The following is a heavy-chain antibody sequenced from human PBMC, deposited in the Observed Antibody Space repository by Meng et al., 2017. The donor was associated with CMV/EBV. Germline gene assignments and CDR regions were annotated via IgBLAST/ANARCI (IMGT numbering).Heavy chain of an antibody. D-gene: IGHD3-3*01. CDR2: ISAYNGNT. CDR1: GYTFTSYG. Sequence: ASVKVSCKASGYTFTSYGISWVRQAPGQGLEWMGWISAYNGNTNYAQKLQGRVTVTTDTSTSTAYMELRSLRSDDTAVYYCARATYYDFWSGYPPDVWGQGTTVTVSS. V-gene: IGHV1-18*01. CDR3: ARATYYDFWSGYPPDV. J-gene: IGHJ6*02.